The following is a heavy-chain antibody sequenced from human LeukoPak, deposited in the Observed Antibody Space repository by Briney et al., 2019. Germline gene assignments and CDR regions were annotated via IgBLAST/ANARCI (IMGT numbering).Heavy chain of an antibody. D-gene: IGHD6-19*01. V-gene: IGHV4-34*01. Sequence: SETLSLTCAVYGGSFSGYYWSWTRQPPGQGLEWIGEINHSGSTNYNPSLKSRLTISVDTSKNQFSLKLTSVTAADTAVYYCARGGVRQWLVNYFQHWGQGTLVTVSS. J-gene: IGHJ1*01. CDR3: ARGGVRQWLVNYFQH. CDR2: INHSGST. CDR1: GGSFSGYY.